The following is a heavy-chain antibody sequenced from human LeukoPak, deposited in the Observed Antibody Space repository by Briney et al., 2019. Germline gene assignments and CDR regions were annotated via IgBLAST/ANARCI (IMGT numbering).Heavy chain of an antibody. CDR3: ARDLSGPGWLQD. D-gene: IGHD5-24*01. J-gene: IGHJ4*02. CDR2: IYHSGST. Sequence: SETLSLTCTVSGYSISSGYYWGWIRQPPGKGLEWIGSIYHSGSTCYNPSLKSRVTISVDTSKNQFSLKLTSVTAADTAVYYCARDLSGPGWLQDWGQGTLVTVSS. CDR1: GYSISSGYY. V-gene: IGHV4-38-2*02.